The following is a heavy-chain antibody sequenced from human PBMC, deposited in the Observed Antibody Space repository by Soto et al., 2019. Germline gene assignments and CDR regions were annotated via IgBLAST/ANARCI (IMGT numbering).Heavy chain of an antibody. V-gene: IGHV1-3*01. J-gene: IGHJ4*02. Sequence: ASVKVSCKASGYTFSNFAMHWVRQAPGQRLEWMGWINAGNGNTKYSQRFQGRVTVTRDTSASTAYMELSSLRSEDTAVYYCARAVAVPADFDYWGQGTLVTVSS. D-gene: IGHD6-19*01. CDR1: GYTFSNFA. CDR2: INAGNGNT. CDR3: ARAVAVPADFDY.